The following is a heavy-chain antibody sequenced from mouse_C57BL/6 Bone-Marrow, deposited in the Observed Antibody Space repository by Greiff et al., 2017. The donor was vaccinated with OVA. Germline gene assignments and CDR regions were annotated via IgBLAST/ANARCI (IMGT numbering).Heavy chain of an antibody. J-gene: IGHJ3*01. CDR3: TRGWLGFAY. CDR2: IDPENGDT. CDR1: GFNIKDDY. V-gene: IGHV14-4*01. Sequence: EVQLQESGAELVRPGASVKLSCTASGFNIKDDYMHWVKQRPEQGQEWIGWIDPENGDTEYASKFQGKATITADTSSNTAYLQLSSLTSEDTAVYYCTRGWLGFAYWGQGTLVTVSA. D-gene: IGHD2-3*01.